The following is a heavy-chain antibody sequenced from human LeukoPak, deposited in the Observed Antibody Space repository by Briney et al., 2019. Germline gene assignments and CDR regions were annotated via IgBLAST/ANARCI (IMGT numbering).Heavy chain of an antibody. J-gene: IGHJ6*02. D-gene: IGHD3-10*01. CDR3: ARENGVLLWFGESPRIRVSYGMDV. CDR1: GGSISSYY. Sequence: SETQSLTCTVSGGSISSYYWSWIRQPPGKGLEWIGYIYYSGSTNYNPSLKSRVTISVDTSKNQFSLKLSSVTAADTAVYYCARENGVLLWFGESPRIRVSYGMDVWGQGTTVTVSS. CDR2: IYYSGST. V-gene: IGHV4-59*01.